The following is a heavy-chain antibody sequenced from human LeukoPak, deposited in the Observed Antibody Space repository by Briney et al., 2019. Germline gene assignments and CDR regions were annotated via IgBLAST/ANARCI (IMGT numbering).Heavy chain of an antibody. V-gene: IGHV3-48*01. CDR2: IGTSGNPI. CDR3: ARDRWLDY. Sequence: GGSLRLSCAASGFTFSGYIMNWVRHAPGKGLEWVSFIGTSGNPIYYADSVKGRFTVSRDNAKNSLYLQMNSLRAEDTAVYYCARDRWLDYWGQGTLVTVSS. CDR1: GFTFSGYI. J-gene: IGHJ4*02. D-gene: IGHD4-23*01.